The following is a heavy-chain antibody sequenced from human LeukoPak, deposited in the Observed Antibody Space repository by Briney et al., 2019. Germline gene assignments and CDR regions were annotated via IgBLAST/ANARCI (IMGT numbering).Heavy chain of an antibody. CDR2: IIPIFGTA. J-gene: IGHJ2*01. CDR3: ARGPLVWYFDL. V-gene: IGHV1-69*13. CDR1: GGTFTSYA. D-gene: IGHD6-6*01. Sequence: SVKVSCKASGGTFTSYAISGVRQAPGQGLEGMGGIIPIFGTANYAQKFQGRVTITADESTSTAYMELSSLRSEDTAVYYCARGPLVWYFDLWGRGTLVTVSS.